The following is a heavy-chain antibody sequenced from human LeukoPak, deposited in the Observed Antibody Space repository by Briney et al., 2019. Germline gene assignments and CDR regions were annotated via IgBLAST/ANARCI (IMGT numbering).Heavy chain of an antibody. D-gene: IGHD3-3*01. CDR1: GGTFSSYA. CDR3: ADTYLHDPWFDP. Sequence: SVKVSCKASGGTFSSYALSWVRQAPGQGLEWRVGVSPIISTDTYAQKCQCTVTITTDESTSTAYMKLRSLRSEDTAVYSCADTYLHDPWFDPWGQGTLVTVSS. J-gene: IGHJ5*02. V-gene: IGHV1-69*05. CDR2: VSPIISTD.